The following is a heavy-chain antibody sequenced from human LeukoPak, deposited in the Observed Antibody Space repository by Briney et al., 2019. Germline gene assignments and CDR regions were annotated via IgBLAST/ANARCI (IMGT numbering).Heavy chain of an antibody. D-gene: IGHD6-13*01. J-gene: IGHJ4*02. CDR1: GGSISSGSYY. CDR3: ARGRQQLAH. CDR2: IYTSGST. Sequence: SQTLSLTCTVSGGSISSGSYYWSWIRQPAGKGLEWIGRIYTSGSTNYNPSLKSRVTISVDTSKNQFSLKLSSVTAADTAVYYCARGRQQLAHWGQGTLVTVSS. V-gene: IGHV4-61*02.